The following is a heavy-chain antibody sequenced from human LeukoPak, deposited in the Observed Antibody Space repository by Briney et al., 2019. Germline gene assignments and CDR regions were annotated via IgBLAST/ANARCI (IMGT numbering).Heavy chain of an antibody. V-gene: IGHV4-4*09. Sequence: PAETLSLTCTVSGGSISDSYWSWIRQPPGKGLEWIGYIYTSGSTNYNPSLRSRVTMSVATSKDQFSLRLSSVTAADTAVYYCARHVLISESENFDCWGQGTLVTVSS. CDR2: IYTSGST. CDR1: GGSISDSY. J-gene: IGHJ4*02. CDR3: ARHVLISESENFDC. D-gene: IGHD3-9*01.